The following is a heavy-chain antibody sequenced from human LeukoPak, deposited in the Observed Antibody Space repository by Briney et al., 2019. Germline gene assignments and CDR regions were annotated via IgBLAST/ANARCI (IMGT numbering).Heavy chain of an antibody. CDR1: GGSISTSNYY. CDR3: ARARFPYYYYMDV. CDR2: IFYSGST. D-gene: IGHD6-6*01. J-gene: IGHJ6*03. V-gene: IGHV4-39*07. Sequence: SETLSLTCTVSGGSISTSNYYWGWIRQPPGKGLEWIGSIFYSGSTYYSPSLKSRVTISVDTSKNQFSLKLSSVTAADTAVYYCARARFPYYYYMDVRGKGTTVTIS.